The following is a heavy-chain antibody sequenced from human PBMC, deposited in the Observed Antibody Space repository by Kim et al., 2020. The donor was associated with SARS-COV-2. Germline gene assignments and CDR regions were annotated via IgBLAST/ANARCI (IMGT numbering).Heavy chain of an antibody. CDR3: ARVVVITPDFDY. J-gene: IGHJ4*02. CDR2: IYYSGST. V-gene: IGHV4-39*01. D-gene: IGHD3-22*01. Sequence: SETLSLTCTVSGGSISSSSYYWGWIRQPPGKGLEWIGSIYYSGSTYYNPSLKSRVTISVDTSKNQFSLKLSSVTAADTAVYYCARVVVITPDFDYWGQGTLVPVSS. CDR1: GGSISSSSYY.